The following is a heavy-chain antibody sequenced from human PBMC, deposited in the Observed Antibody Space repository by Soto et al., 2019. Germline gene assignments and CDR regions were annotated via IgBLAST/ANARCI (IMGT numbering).Heavy chain of an antibody. CDR3: ATPGYSSGWSAYYFDY. V-gene: IGHV1-69*01. J-gene: IGHJ4*02. Sequence: QVQLVQSGAEVKKPGSSVKVSCKASGGTFSSYAISWVRQAPEQGLEWMGGIIPIFGTANYAQKFQGRVTITADESTCTAYMELSSLRSEDTAVYYCATPGYSSGWSAYYFDYWGQGTLVTVSS. CDR1: GGTFSSYA. CDR2: IIPIFGTA. D-gene: IGHD6-19*01.